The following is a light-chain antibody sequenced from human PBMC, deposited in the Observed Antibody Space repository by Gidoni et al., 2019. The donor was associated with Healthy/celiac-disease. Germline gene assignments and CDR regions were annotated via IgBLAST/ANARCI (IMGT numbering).Light chain of an antibody. CDR1: QSVSSSY. V-gene: IGKV3-20*01. J-gene: IGKJ3*01. CDR2: GAS. Sequence: STGERATLSCRASQSVSSSYLAWYQQKPGQAPRLLIYGASSRATGIPDRFSGSGSGTDFTLTISRLEPEDFAVYYCQQYGSSRGFTFGPGTKVDIK. CDR3: QQYGSSRGFT.